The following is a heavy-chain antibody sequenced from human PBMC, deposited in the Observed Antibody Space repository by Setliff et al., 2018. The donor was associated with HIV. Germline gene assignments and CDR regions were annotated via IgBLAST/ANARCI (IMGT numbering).Heavy chain of an antibody. J-gene: IGHJ6*03. CDR3: ARDKGYYYMDV. Sequence: SETLSLTCTVSGGSISSGGYYWSWIRQHPGKGLEWIGYIYYSGSTHYTPSLKSRVSISVDTSNNQFSLRLSSVTAADTAVYYCARDKGYYYMDVWGKGITVTAP. V-gene: IGHV4-31*03. CDR1: GGSISSGGYY. CDR2: IYYSGST.